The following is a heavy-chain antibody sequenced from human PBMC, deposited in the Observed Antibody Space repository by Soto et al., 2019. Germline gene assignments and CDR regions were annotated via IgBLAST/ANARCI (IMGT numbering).Heavy chain of an antibody. Sequence: GVLRLSCAASGFAFSDASMSWVRQAPGKGLEWVGRIKTKSSGGTTDYAAPVKGRFTISRDDSKNTVYLQMDSLKAEDTAVYSCTPLASGNYGYAFWGQGTLVTVYS. CDR2: IKTKSSGGTT. CDR1: GFAFSDAS. J-gene: IGHJ1*01. D-gene: IGHD2-2*01. CDR3: TPLASGNYGYAF. V-gene: IGHV3-15*01.